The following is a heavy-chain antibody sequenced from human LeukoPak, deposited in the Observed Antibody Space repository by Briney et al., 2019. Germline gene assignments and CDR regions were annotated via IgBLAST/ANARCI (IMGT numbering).Heavy chain of an antibody. V-gene: IGHV1-24*01. D-gene: IGHD3-22*01. J-gene: IGHJ4*02. Sequence: ASVKVSCKVSGYTLTELSMHWVRQAPGKGLEWMGGFDPEDGETIYAQKFQGRVTMTEDTSTDTAYMELSSLRSKDTAVYYCATGFAYDSSGYYREYYFDYWGQGTLVTVSS. CDR2: FDPEDGET. CDR3: ATGFAYDSSGYYREYYFDY. CDR1: GYTLTELS.